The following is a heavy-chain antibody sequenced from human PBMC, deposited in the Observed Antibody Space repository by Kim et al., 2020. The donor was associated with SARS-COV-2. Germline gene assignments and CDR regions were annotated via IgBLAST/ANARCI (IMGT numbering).Heavy chain of an antibody. CDR1: GGSISNHY. D-gene: IGHD5-12*01. Sequence: SETLSLTCIVSGGSISNHYWSWIRQPPGKGLEWIGYIDYSGSTNSYPSLKSRVTISVDTSKNQFSLKLSSVTAADTAVYYCARDPPGPDYSFDLWGQGTMVTVSS. CDR3: ARDPPGPDYSFDL. J-gene: IGHJ3*01. CDR2: IDYSGST. V-gene: IGHV4-59*11.